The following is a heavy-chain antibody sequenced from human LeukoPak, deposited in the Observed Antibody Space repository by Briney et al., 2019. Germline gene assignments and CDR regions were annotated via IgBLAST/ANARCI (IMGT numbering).Heavy chain of an antibody. CDR2: ISGSGGST. V-gene: IGHV3-23*01. Sequence: GGSLRLSCAASGFTFSSYAMSWVRQVPGKGLEWVSAISGSGGSTYYADSVKGRFTISRDNSKNTLYLQMNSLRAEDTAVYYCANRQNSAATVYWGQGTLVTVSS. J-gene: IGHJ4*02. CDR1: GFTFSSYA. CDR3: ANRQNSAATVY. D-gene: IGHD2-15*01.